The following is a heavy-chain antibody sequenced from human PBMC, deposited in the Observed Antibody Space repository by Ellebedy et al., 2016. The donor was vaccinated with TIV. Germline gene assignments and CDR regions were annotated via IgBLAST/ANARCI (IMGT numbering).Heavy chain of an antibody. CDR3: AREGGVAGFCMDV. Sequence: GGSLRLSCAASGFTFSSYWMHWVRQAPGKGLVWVSRINSDGSSTSYADSVKGRFTISRDNAKNTLYLQMNSLRAEDTAVYYCAREGGVAGFCMDVWGQGTTVTVSS. V-gene: IGHV3-74*01. D-gene: IGHD6-19*01. J-gene: IGHJ6*02. CDR2: INSDGSST. CDR1: GFTFSSYW.